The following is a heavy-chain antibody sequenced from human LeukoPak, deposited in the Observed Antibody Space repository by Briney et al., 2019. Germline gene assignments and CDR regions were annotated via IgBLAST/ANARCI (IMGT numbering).Heavy chain of an antibody. CDR3: TTIVATIIDY. D-gene: IGHD5-12*01. V-gene: IGHV3-66*01. CDR2: IYSGGST. Sequence: GGSLRLSCAASGFTVSSNYMSWVRQAPGKGLEWVSVIYSGGSTYYADSVKGRFTISRDNSKNTLYLQMNSLKTEDTAVYYCTTIVATIIDYWGQGTLVTVSS. CDR1: GFTVSSNY. J-gene: IGHJ4*02.